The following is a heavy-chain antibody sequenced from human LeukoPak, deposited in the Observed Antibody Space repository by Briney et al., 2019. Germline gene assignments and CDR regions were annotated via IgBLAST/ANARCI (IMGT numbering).Heavy chain of an antibody. D-gene: IGHD2-21*01. CDR1: GFTVSSNY. V-gene: IGHV3-66*02. Sequence: GGSLRLSCAASGFTVSSNYMSWVRQAPGKGLEWVSVICSGGSTYYADSVKGRFTISRDNSKDTLYLQMNSLRAEDTAVYYCARDWRSAFDIWGQGTMVTVSS. J-gene: IGHJ3*02. CDR3: ARDWRSAFDI. CDR2: ICSGGST.